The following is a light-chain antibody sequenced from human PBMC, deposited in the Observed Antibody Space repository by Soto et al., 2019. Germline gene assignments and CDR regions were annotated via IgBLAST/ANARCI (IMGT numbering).Light chain of an antibody. J-gene: IGKJ1*01. Sequence: DIQMTKSPSTLSGSVGDRFTITCRASQTISRGLAWYQQKPGKAPKLLIYKASTLKSGVPSRFSGSGSGTEFTLTISSLQPDDFATYYCQHYNNYSEAFGQGTKVELK. V-gene: IGKV1-5*03. CDR1: QTISRG. CDR3: QHYNNYSEA. CDR2: KAS.